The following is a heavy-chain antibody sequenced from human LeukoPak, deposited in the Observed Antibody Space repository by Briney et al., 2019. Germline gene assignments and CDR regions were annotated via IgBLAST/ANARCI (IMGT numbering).Heavy chain of an antibody. CDR3: ARDLGFCSSTSCLEDY. Sequence: GASVKVSCKASGGTFSSYAISWVRQAPGQGLEWMGGIIPIFGTANYAQKFQGRVTITADESTSTACMELSSLRSEDTAVYYCARDLGFCSSTSCLEDYWGQGTLVTVSS. D-gene: IGHD2-2*01. J-gene: IGHJ4*02. V-gene: IGHV1-69*13. CDR1: GGTFSSYA. CDR2: IIPIFGTA.